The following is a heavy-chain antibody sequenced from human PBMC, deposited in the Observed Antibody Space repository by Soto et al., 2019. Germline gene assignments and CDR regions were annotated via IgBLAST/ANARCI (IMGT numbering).Heavy chain of an antibody. CDR3: ARDGSGSYSVGLFDY. CDR1: GYTFTSYG. J-gene: IGHJ4*02. D-gene: IGHD1-26*01. V-gene: IGHV1-18*04. Sequence: ASLKVCCKASGYTFTSYGISWVRQAPGQGLEWMGWISAYNGNTNYAQKLQGRVTMTTDTSTSTAYMELRSLRSDDTAVYYCARDGSGSYSVGLFDYWGQGNLVPACS. CDR2: ISAYNGNT.